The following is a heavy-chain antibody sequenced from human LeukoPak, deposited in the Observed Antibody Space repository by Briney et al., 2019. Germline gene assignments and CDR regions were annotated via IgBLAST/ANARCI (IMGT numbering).Heavy chain of an antibody. Sequence: PSETLSLTCTVSGGSISSYYWSWIRQPPGKGLEWIGYIYYSGSTNYNPSLKSRVTISVDTSKNQFSPKLSSVTAADTAVYYCARLAEMATAHHAFDIWGQGTMVTVSS. CDR1: GGSISSYY. V-gene: IGHV4-59*08. CDR2: IYYSGST. CDR3: ARLAEMATAHHAFDI. D-gene: IGHD5-24*01. J-gene: IGHJ3*02.